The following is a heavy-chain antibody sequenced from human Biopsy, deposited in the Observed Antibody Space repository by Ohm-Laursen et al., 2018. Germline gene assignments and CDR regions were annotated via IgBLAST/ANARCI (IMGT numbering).Heavy chain of an antibody. CDR1: GGSIISYY. Sequence: TLSLTCSVSGGSIISYYWTWIRQPPGKGLEWIGHVYNGGITNYNPSLKSRVTISVDPSKNQFSLKLNAVTAADTAVYYCAKGITVYGVVLPYYFDDWGQGTLVTVSS. V-gene: IGHV4-59*01. J-gene: IGHJ4*02. CDR3: AKGITVYGVVLPYYFDD. CDR2: VYNGGIT. D-gene: IGHD3-3*01.